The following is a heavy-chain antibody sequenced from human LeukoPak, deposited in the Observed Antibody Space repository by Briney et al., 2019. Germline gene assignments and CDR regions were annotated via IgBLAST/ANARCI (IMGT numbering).Heavy chain of an antibody. Sequence: SVTVSCTASGGTFTSYAISWMRQAPGQGLEWMGGIIPIFGTANYAQKFQGRVTITADESTSTAYMELSSLRSEDTAVYYCARTTYYDYVWGSYRSDAFDIWGQGTMVTVSS. D-gene: IGHD3-16*02. CDR3: ARTTYYDYVWGSYRSDAFDI. J-gene: IGHJ3*02. CDR1: GGTFTSYA. V-gene: IGHV1-69*13. CDR2: IIPIFGTA.